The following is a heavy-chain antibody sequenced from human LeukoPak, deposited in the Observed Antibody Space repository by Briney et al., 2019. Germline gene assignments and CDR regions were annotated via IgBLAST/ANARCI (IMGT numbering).Heavy chain of an antibody. V-gene: IGHV4-39*01. J-gene: IGHJ4*02. D-gene: IGHD3-22*01. CDR3: ARHDSSGYEYFDY. CDR2: IYYSGST. Sequence: PSETLSLTCTVSGGSISSSSYYWGWIRQPPGKGLEWIGSIYYSGSTYYNPSLKSRVTISVDTSKNQFSLKLSSVTAADTAVYYCARHDSSGYEYFDYWGQGTLVTVSS. CDR1: GGSISSSSYY.